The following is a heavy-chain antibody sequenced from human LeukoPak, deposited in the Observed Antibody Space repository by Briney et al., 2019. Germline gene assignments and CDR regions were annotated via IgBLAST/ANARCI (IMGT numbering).Heavy chain of an antibody. CDR2: IIRKDDGGTT. CDR1: GFSISDAY. Sequence: KPGGSLRLSCAASGFSISDAYVSWVRQTPGKGLEWVGRIIRKDDGGTTDYAAPMKGRFIISRGDSKNTLYLQLSSLKAEDTAVYYCLVQYYFDFWGQGTLVTVSS. CDR3: LVQYYFDF. V-gene: IGHV3-15*01. J-gene: IGHJ4*02. D-gene: IGHD2-8*02.